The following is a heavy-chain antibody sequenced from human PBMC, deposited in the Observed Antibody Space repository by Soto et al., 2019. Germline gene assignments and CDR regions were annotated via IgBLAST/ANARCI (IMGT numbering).Heavy chain of an antibody. D-gene: IGHD2-2*01. J-gene: IGHJ4*02. CDR1: GYRFTTYW. CDR3: ARRYCSSTSCYYFDY. Sequence: GESLKISCNGSGYRFTTYWIGWVRQMPGKGLEFMGIIYPGDSETRLSPSFQGQVTISADKSISAAYLQWSSLKASDTAMYYCARRYCSSTSCYYFDYWGQGTLVTVSS. CDR2: IYPGDSET. V-gene: IGHV5-51*01.